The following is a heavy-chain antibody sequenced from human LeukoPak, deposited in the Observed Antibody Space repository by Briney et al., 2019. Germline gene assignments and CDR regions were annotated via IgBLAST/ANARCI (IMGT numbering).Heavy chain of an antibody. CDR2: INNDGSII. J-gene: IGHJ4*02. CDR3: ARGPSVLGAIDN. V-gene: IGHV3-74*01. Sequence: GGSLRLSCAASGFIFSRYWMHWVRQAPGKELVWVSRINNDGSIINAADSVKGRFTISRDNAKDMLYLQMDSLRAEDTAIYYCARGPSVLGAIDNWGQGTLVAVSS. D-gene: IGHD3-10*01. CDR1: GFIFSRYW.